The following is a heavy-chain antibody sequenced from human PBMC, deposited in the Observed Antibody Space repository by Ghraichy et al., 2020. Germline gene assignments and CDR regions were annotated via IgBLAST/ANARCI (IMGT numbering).Heavy chain of an antibody. V-gene: IGHV4-59*01. J-gene: IGHJ6*02. CDR1: GDSLSSDY. CDR2: TYYTGST. D-gene: IGHD3-16*01. CDR3: ARGVSVKYYGMDV. Sequence: GSLRLSCTVSGDSLSSDYWSWIRQPPRKGLECIGYTYYTGSTHYNPSLKSRITISVDRSKNQISLRLRSVTAADTGVYYCARGVSVKYYGMDVWGQGTTVAVSS.